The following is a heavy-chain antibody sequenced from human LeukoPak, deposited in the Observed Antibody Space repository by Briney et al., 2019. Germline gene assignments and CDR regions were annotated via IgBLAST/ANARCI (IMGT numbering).Heavy chain of an antibody. V-gene: IGHV3-9*01. CDR3: AKDRYGDYDWDYYYGMDV. CDR1: GFTFDDYA. D-gene: IGHD4-17*01. Sequence: PGGSLKLSCAASGFTFDDYAMHWVRQAPGKGLEWVSGISRNSGSIGYADSVKGRFTISRDNAKNSLYLQMNSLRAEDTALYYCAKDRYGDYDWDYYYGMDVWGQGTTVTVSS. CDR2: ISRNSGSI. J-gene: IGHJ6*02.